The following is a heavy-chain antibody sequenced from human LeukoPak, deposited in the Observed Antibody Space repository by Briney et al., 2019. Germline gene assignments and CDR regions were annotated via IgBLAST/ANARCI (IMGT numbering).Heavy chain of an antibody. Sequence: HPGGSLRLSCAASGFTFSSYAMLWVRQAPGKGLEGVAVISYDGSNKYYADSVKGRFTISRDNSKNTLSLQMNSLRAEDTAVYSCAREGAHCTNGVCYKVFDYWGQGTLVTVSS. CDR3: AREGAHCTNGVCYKVFDY. D-gene: IGHD2-8*01. V-gene: IGHV3-30-3*01. CDR2: ISYDGSNK. CDR1: GFTFSSYA. J-gene: IGHJ4*02.